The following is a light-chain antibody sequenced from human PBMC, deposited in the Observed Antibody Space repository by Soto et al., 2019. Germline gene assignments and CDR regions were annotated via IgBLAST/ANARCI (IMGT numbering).Light chain of an antibody. CDR3: QQYNYYPWT. V-gene: IGKV1-16*02. Sequence: DIQMTQSPSSLSASIGDRVTITCRASQAISHFLAWFHQKPGKAPNSLIYATSTLHNGVSSNFSGSGAGTDFTLTISSLQPEDFATYYCQQYNYYPWTFGQGTKVEIK. CDR2: ATS. CDR1: QAISHF. J-gene: IGKJ1*01.